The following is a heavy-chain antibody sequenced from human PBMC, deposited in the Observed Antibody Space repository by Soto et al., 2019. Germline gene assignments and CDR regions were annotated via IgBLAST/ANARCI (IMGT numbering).Heavy chain of an antibody. V-gene: IGHV1-18*01. J-gene: IGHJ1*01. CDR1: GYTFNNYG. D-gene: IGHD3-22*01. Sequence: VQLVQSGAEVKKPGASVKVSCKASGYTFNNYGTTWVRQAPGQGLEWLGWISAYNGNTNYAQNLHVRMTLTTDTSTATAYMELRSLRSDDTAVYYCAREVQYDSGGYHELQNWGQGTLVTVSS. CDR2: ISAYNGNT. CDR3: AREVQYDSGGYHELQN.